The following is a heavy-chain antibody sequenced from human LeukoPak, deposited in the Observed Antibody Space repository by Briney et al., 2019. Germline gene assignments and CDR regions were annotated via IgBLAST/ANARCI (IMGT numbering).Heavy chain of an antibody. CDR1: GGSISSYY. CDR2: IYYSGST. Sequence: SETLSLTCTVSGGSISSYYWSWIRQPPGKGLEWIGYIYYSGSTNYNPSLKSRVTISVDTSKNQFSLKLSSVTAADTAVYYCARQASGWYIRAGDYFDYWGQGTLVTVSS. CDR3: ARQASGWYIRAGDYFDY. D-gene: IGHD6-19*01. J-gene: IGHJ4*02. V-gene: IGHV4-59*01.